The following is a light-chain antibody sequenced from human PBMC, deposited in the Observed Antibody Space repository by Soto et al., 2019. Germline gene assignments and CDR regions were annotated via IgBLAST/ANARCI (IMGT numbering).Light chain of an antibody. V-gene: IGLV2-14*01. CDR1: SSDVGGYDY. CDR2: EVT. CDR3: SSYTATSTYV. Sequence: QSALTQPASVSGSPGQSITISCTGTSSDVGGYDYVSWYQHHPGKAPKFVIYEVTNRPSGVSHRFSGSKSGNTASLTISGLQAEDEADYYCSSYTATSTYVFGTGTKVTVL. J-gene: IGLJ1*01.